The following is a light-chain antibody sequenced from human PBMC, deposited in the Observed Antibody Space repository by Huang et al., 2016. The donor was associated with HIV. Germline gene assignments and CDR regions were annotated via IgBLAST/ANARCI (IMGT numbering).Light chain of an antibody. CDR1: QSISSY. Sequence: DIQMTQSPSSLSASVGDRITITCRASQSISSYLNWYQQKPGKAPKVLIYAASSLQSGVPPRFSGSGSGTDFTLTISSLQPEDFATYYCQQRYSSPWTFGQGTKVEI. CDR3: QQRYSSPWT. CDR2: AAS. J-gene: IGKJ1*01. V-gene: IGKV1-39*01.